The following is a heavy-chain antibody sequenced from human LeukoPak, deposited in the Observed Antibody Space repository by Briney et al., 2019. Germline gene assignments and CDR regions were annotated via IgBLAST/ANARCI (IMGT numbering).Heavy chain of an antibody. Sequence: GGSLRLSCAASGFTFDDYAMHWVRQAPGKGLEWVSGISWNSGSIGYADSVKGRFTISRDNAKNSLYLQMNSLRTEDTAVYYCAKDRLDIVVVPTAIDYWGQGTLVTVSS. CDR1: GFTFDDYA. CDR2: ISWNSGSI. J-gene: IGHJ4*02. V-gene: IGHV3-9*01. D-gene: IGHD2-2*01. CDR3: AKDRLDIVVVPTAIDY.